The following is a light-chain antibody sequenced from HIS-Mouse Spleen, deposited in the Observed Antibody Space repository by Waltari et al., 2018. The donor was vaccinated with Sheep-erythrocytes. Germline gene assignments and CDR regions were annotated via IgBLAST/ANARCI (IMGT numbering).Light chain of an antibody. CDR3: QAWDSSTAWV. CDR2: QAS. Sequence: SYELTQPPSVSVSPGQTASITCSGAKLGDKYACWYQQKPGRSTVLVIYQASKRPSGIPERFSGSNSGNTATLTISGTQAMDEADYYCQAWDSSTAWVFGGGTKLTVL. CDR1: KLGDKY. J-gene: IGLJ3*02. V-gene: IGLV3-1*01.